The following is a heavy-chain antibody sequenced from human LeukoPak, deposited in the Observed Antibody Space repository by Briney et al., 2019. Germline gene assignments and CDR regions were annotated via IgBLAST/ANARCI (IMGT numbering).Heavy chain of an antibody. J-gene: IGHJ4*02. CDR2: MNAGNGNT. CDR3: ARDGALVVVAATLTFDY. V-gene: IGHV1-3*01. D-gene: IGHD2-15*01. Sequence: ASVKVSCNASGYTFTSYAMHWVRQAPGQRLEWMGWMNAGNGNTKYSQKFQGRVTITRDTSASRAYMELSSLRSEDTAVYYCARDGALVVVAATLTFDYWGQGTLVTVSS. CDR1: GYTFTSYA.